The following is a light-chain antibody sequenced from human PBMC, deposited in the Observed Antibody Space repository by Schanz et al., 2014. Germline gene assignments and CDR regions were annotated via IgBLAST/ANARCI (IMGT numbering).Light chain of an antibody. CDR2: AAS. Sequence: DIQLTQSPSSLSASVGDRVTITCRASQSISTWLAWYQQKPGRAPKLLIYAASSLQSGVPSRFSGSGSGTDFTLTISSLQPEDFATYYCQQYNGTFGQGTKVEIK. V-gene: IGKV1-5*01. J-gene: IGKJ1*01. CDR1: QSISTW. CDR3: QQYNGT.